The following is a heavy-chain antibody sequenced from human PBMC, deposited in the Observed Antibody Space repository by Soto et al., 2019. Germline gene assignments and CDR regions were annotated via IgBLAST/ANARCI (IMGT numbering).Heavy chain of an antibody. Sequence: SETLSLTCTVSGGSISSYYWSWIRQPPGKGLEWIGYIYYSGSTNYNPSLKCRVTISVDTSKNQFSLKLSSVTAADTAVYYCARDSVEPPFYGMDVWGQGTTVTVYS. CDR3: ARDSVEPPFYGMDV. D-gene: IGHD1-1*01. V-gene: IGHV4-59*01. J-gene: IGHJ6*02. CDR2: IYYSGST. CDR1: GGSISSYY.